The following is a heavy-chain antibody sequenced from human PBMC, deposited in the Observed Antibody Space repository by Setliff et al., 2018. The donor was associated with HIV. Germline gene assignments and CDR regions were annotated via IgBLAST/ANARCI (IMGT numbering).Heavy chain of an antibody. CDR1: GFTVSSSY. V-gene: IGHV3-66*01. J-gene: IGHJ4*02. CDR3: ATDQQWLAQGWGGPHY. Sequence: GGSLRLSCAASGFTVSSSYMAWVRQAPGKGLEWVSTIYSDGSTYHRDSVKGRFTLSRDNSKSTLFLQMNTLRAEDTAVYYCATDQQWLAQGWGGPHYWGQGTLVTVSS. CDR2: IYSDGST. D-gene: IGHD6-19*01.